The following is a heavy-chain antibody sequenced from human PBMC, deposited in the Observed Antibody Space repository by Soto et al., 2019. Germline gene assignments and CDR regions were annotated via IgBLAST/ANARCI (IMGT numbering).Heavy chain of an antibody. CDR2: ITPDSGDT. D-gene: IGHD3-3*01. CDR1: GYTFTDYH. CDR3: ARDRVGFAVVTPAH. J-gene: IGHJ4*02. Sequence: QVQLVQSGAEVKKSGASVKVSCKASGYTFTDYHMHWVRQAPGQGLEWMGWITPDSGDTKYAQKFQGRVTMTRDTSISTVYMELTSLTSADTAVYFCARDRVGFAVVTPAHWGQGTLVSVSS. V-gene: IGHV1-2*02.